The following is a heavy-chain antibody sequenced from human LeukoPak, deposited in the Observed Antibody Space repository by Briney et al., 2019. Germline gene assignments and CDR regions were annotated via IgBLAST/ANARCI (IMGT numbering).Heavy chain of an antibody. Sequence: GGSLRLSCAASGFTFSSYSMNWVRQAPGKGLEWVSYISSSTRTIYYADSVKGRFTISRDNAKNSVYLQMNSLRDEDTAVYYCARDLRDYVFDYWGQGTLVTVSS. J-gene: IGHJ4*02. CDR2: ISSSTRTI. D-gene: IGHD4-17*01. V-gene: IGHV3-48*02. CDR1: GFTFSSYS. CDR3: ARDLRDYVFDY.